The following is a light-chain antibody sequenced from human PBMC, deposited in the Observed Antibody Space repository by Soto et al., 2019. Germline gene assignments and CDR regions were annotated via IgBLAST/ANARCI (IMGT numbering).Light chain of an antibody. V-gene: IGLV2-14*01. Sequence: QSALTQPASVSGSPGQSITISCTGTSSDVGGYNYVSWYQQHPGKAPKLMIYDVTNRPSGVSNRFSGSKSGNTASLTISGLQAEDEADYTCSSYTSSSIPYVFGAGTKVTVL. CDR3: SSYTSSSIPYV. J-gene: IGLJ1*01. CDR2: DVT. CDR1: SSDVGGYNY.